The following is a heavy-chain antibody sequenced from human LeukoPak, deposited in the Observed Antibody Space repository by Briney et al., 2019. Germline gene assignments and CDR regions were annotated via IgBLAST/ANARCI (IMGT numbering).Heavy chain of an antibody. CDR1: GYTFTIYA. D-gene: IGHD3-22*01. V-gene: IGHV7-4-1*02. CDR2: INTNTGNP. J-gene: IGHJ5*02. Sequence: GASVKVSCKASGYTFTIYAMNWVRHAPGPGLEWMGWINTNTGNPTYAQGFTGRFVFSLDTSVSTAYLQISSLKAEDTAVYYCARDRPYYYDSSGYYYVGINWFDPWGQGTLVTVSS. CDR3: ARDRPYYYDSSGYYYVGINWFDP.